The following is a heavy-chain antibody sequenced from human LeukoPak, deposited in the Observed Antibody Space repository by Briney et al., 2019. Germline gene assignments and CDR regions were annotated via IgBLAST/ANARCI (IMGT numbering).Heavy chain of an antibody. CDR1: GFTFSNYW. CDR3: ARDADLGTTITGGFDI. Sequence: GGSLRLSCAASGFTFSNYWMSWVRQAPGKGLEWVANIKHDGSEQFYVDSVRGRFTISRDNAKNSLYFQMSSLRAEDTAVYYCARDADLGTTITGGFDIWGQGTMVTVSS. CDR2: IKHDGSEQ. V-gene: IGHV3-7*01. D-gene: IGHD5-24*01. J-gene: IGHJ3*02.